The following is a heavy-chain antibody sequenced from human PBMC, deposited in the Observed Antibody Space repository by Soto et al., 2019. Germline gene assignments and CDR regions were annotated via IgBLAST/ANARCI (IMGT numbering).Heavy chain of an antibody. D-gene: IGHD2-15*01. CDR2: IKTSADGGAT. J-gene: IGHJ6*02. CDR3: TTGSVEGV. Sequence: VQLVESGGGLVKPGGSLRLSCAASGFTFNTAWMNWVRQAPGEGLEWVGRIKTSADGGATDYAAPVQGRFTISRDDAINALYLHMNSLKTEDTAVYYCTTGSVEGVWGQGTTVTVSS. CDR1: GFTFNTAW. V-gene: IGHV3-15*07.